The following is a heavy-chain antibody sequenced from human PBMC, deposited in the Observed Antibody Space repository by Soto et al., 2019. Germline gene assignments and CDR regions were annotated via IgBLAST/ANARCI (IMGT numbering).Heavy chain of an antibody. V-gene: IGHV4-4*02. CDR3: ARCAFGSYTFGIDV. J-gene: IGHJ6*02. CDR1: GVSISSSHW. Sequence: QVQLQESGPGLVKSSGTLSLTCAVSGVSISSSHWWTWVRQPPGKGLEWIGEIHYSGTTNYNPPLRARVTISAVKSRNQFSLVLSSVTAADTAVYYCARCAFGSYTFGIDVWGQGTTVTVSS. CDR2: IHYSGTT. D-gene: IGHD3-3*01.